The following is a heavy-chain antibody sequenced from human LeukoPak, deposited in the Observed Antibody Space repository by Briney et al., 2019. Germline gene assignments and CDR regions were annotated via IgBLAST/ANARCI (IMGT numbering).Heavy chain of an antibody. CDR2: IIGSGGYT. Sequence: GGSLRLSCAASGFTFSSYAMSWVRQAPGKGLEWVSAIIGSGGYTYYADSVKGRFTISRDNSKNTLSLQMDSLRAEDTAVYYCASPGGDYYDSSGYSTYYYYGMDVWGQGTTVTVSS. D-gene: IGHD3-22*01. V-gene: IGHV3-23*01. CDR3: ASPGGDYYDSSGYSTYYYYGMDV. CDR1: GFTFSSYA. J-gene: IGHJ6*02.